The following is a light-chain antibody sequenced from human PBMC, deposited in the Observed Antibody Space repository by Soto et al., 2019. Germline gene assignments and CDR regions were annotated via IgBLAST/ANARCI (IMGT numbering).Light chain of an antibody. Sequence: DIQMTQSLSTLSASVGDRVTITCRASQSISNWLAWYQQKPGKAPKVLIYDASSLESGVPSRFSGSGSGTEFTLAISSLQPDDFATCYCQQYNSYPWTFGKGTKVDIK. V-gene: IGKV1-5*01. CDR2: DAS. CDR1: QSISNW. CDR3: QQYNSYPWT. J-gene: IGKJ1*01.